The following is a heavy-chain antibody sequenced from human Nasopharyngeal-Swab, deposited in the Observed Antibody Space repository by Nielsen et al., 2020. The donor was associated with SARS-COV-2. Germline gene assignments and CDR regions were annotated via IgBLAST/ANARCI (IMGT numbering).Heavy chain of an antibody. J-gene: IGHJ4*02. Sequence: GGSLRLSCAASGFTFSFYTMPWVRQAPGKGLEWVASISRNSNYLFYAESVTGRFTISRDNAKNSLFLHMSGLRAEDTAVYYCAREGEYSRFGDYWGQGTLLTVSS. CDR2: ISRNSNYL. D-gene: IGHD6-13*01. V-gene: IGHV3-21*01. CDR3: AREGEYSRFGDY. CDR1: GFTFSFYT.